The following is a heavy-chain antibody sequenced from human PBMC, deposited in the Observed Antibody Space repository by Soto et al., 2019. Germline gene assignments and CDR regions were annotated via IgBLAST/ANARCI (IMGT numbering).Heavy chain of an antibody. CDR3: ARTRFLEWLFGAFDI. J-gene: IGHJ3*02. V-gene: IGHV4-61*05. CDR1: GGSISSSSYY. Sequence: SETLSLTCTVSGGSISSSSYYWGWIRQPPVKGLEWIGYIYYSGSTNYNPSLKSRVTISVDTSKNQFSLRLSSVTAADTAVYYCARTRFLEWLFGAFDIWGQGTMVT. CDR2: IYYSGST. D-gene: IGHD3-3*01.